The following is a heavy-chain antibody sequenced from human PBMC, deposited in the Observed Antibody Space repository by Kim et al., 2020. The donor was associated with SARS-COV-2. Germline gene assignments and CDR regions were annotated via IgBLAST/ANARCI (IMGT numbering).Heavy chain of an antibody. Sequence: SETLSLTCTVSGGSISSGGYYWSWIRQHPGKGLEWIGYIYYSGSTYYNPSLKSRVTISVDTSKNQFSLKLSSVTAADTAVYYCARGYYGSGGGLFDYWGQGTLVTVSS. D-gene: IGHD3-10*01. J-gene: IGHJ4*02. CDR2: IYYSGST. V-gene: IGHV4-31*03. CDR3: ARGYYGSGGGLFDY. CDR1: GGSISSGGYY.